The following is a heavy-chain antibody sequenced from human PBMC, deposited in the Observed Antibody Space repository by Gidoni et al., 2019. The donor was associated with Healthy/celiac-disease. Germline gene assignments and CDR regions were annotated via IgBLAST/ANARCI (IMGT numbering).Heavy chain of an antibody. CDR2: INHSGST. V-gene: IGHV4-34*01. J-gene: IGHJ4*02. Sequence: QVQLQQWGAGLLKPSETLSLTCAVHGGSFSGYYWSWIRQPPGKGLEWIGEINHSGSTNYNPSLKSRVIISVDTSKNQFSLTLSSVTAADTAVYYCAGGLPDYDSSGYYRHPYYFDYWGQGTLVTVSS. CDR1: GGSFSGYY. D-gene: IGHD3-22*01. CDR3: AGGLPDYDSSGYYRHPYYFDY.